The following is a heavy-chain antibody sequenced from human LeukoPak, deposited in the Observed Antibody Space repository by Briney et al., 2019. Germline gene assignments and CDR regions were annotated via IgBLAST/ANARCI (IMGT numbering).Heavy chain of an antibody. CDR3: ARDQGRARAFGDYAFDY. V-gene: IGHV3-30-3*01. D-gene: IGHD4-17*01. CDR2: ISDDEGSK. Sequence: PGRSLRLSCAVSGFSFNSYSMHWVRQAPGKGLEWVAIISDDEGSKDYTDSVKGRFTISRDNSKNTLYLQMNSLGADDTAVYYCARDQGRARAFGDYAFDYWGQGTLVTVSS. CDR1: GFSFNSYS. J-gene: IGHJ4*02.